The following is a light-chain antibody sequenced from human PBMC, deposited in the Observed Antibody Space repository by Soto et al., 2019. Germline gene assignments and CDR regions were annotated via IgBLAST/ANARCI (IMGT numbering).Light chain of an antibody. J-gene: IGKJ5*01. CDR1: QSVDTY. CDR3: QQRGTWPPT. Sequence: EIVLTQSPATLSLSPGESATLSCTTNQSVDTYFAWYQQKRGLAPRPLIYDASNRAIGIPARFSGRGSETDFSLTISSLEPEDFAIYFCQQRGTWPPTFGRGTRLEI. CDR2: DAS. V-gene: IGKV3-11*01.